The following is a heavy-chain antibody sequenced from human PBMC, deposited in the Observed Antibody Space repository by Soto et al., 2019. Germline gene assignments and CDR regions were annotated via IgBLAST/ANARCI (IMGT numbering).Heavy chain of an antibody. D-gene: IGHD4-17*01. Sequence: QLQLQESGSGLVKPSQTLSLTCAVSGGSISSGGYSWSWIRQPPGKGLEWTGYIYHSGSTYYNPSLKSRVTISVDRSKNQFSLKLSSVTAADTAVYYCARDGYGDYWYFDLWGRGTLVTVSS. CDR3: ARDGYGDYWYFDL. J-gene: IGHJ2*01. CDR2: IYHSGST. V-gene: IGHV4-30-2*01. CDR1: GGSISSGGYS.